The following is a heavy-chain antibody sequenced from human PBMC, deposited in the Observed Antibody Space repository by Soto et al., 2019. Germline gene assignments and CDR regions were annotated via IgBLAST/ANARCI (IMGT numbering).Heavy chain of an antibody. V-gene: IGHV3-23*01. J-gene: IGHJ2*01. Sequence: EVQLLESGGGLVQPGGSLRLSCAASGFTFSSYAMSWVRQAPGKGLEWVSAISGSGGSTYYADSVKGRFTISRDNSKNTLYLQMNSLTSEGTAVYYCASSYGSGNWWYCDLWGRGTLVTVSS. CDR3: ASSYGSGNWWYCDL. CDR2: ISGSGGST. D-gene: IGHD3-10*01. CDR1: GFTFSSYA.